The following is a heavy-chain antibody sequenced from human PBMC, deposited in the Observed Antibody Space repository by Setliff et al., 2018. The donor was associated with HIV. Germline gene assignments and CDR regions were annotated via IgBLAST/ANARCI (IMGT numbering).Heavy chain of an antibody. CDR2: ISSSGSTI. Sequence: GGSLRLSCAASGFTFNNFNMNWVRQAPGKGLEWVSYISSSGSTIYYADSVKGRFTISRDNAKNSLYLQMNSLRAEDTAVYYCARDVGSSSYFDYWGQGTLVTVSS. CDR3: ARDVGSSSYFDY. D-gene: IGHD6-6*01. CDR1: GFTFNNFN. V-gene: IGHV3-48*03. J-gene: IGHJ4*02.